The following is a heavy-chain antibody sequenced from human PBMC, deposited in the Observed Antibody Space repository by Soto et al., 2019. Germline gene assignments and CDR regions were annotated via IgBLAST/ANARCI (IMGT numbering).Heavy chain of an antibody. CDR3: ARHLDNPPDNWFDP. D-gene: IGHD1-20*01. J-gene: IGHJ5*02. CDR1: GGSISSSSYY. Sequence: TLSLTCTVSGGSISSSSYYWGWIRQPPGKGLEWIGSIYYSGSTYYNPSLKSRVTISVDTSKNQFSLKLSSVTAADTAVYYCARHLDNPPDNWFDPWGQGTLVTVSS. CDR2: IYYSGST. V-gene: IGHV4-39*01.